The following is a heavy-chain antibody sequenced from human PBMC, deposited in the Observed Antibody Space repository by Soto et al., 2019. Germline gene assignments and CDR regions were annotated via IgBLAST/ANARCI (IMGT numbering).Heavy chain of an antibody. CDR2: ISGSGGST. V-gene: IGHV3-23*01. Sequence: LRLSCAASGFTFSSYAMSWVRQAPGKGLEWVSAISGSGGSTYYADSVKGRFTISRDNSKNTLYLQMNSLRAEDTAVYYCAKEGGTGWVGELLSHAFDIWGQGTMVTVSS. CDR1: GFTFSSYA. D-gene: IGHD3-10*01. CDR3: AKEGGTGWVGELLSHAFDI. J-gene: IGHJ3*02.